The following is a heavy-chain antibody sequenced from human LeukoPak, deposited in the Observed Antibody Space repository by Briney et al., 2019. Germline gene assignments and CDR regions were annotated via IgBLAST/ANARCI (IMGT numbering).Heavy chain of an antibody. J-gene: IGHJ4*02. Sequence: GASVKVSCKASGYTFTSYDINWVRQANGQGLEWMGWMNPNSGNTGYAQKFQGRVTMTRNTSISTAYMELSSLRSEDTAVYYCARGNNGFGEIFPDYWGQGTLVTVSS. CDR1: GYTFTSYD. CDR2: MNPNSGNT. V-gene: IGHV1-8*01. CDR3: ARGNNGFGEIFPDY. D-gene: IGHD3-10*01.